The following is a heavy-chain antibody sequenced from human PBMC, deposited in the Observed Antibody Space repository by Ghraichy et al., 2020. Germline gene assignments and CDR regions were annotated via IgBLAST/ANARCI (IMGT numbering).Heavy chain of an antibody. Sequence: GGSLRLSCAVSGFTFSNAWMSWVRQAPGKGLEWVGRIKSKIYGGTIDYVARVKGRFTISGDDSKNTLYLQMSSMRTEDTAMYYCVTGIGTSVDCWGQGTLVTVSS. J-gene: IGHJ4*02. CDR3: VTGIGTSVDC. V-gene: IGHV3-15*01. CDR2: IKSKIYGGTI. CDR1: GFTFSNAW.